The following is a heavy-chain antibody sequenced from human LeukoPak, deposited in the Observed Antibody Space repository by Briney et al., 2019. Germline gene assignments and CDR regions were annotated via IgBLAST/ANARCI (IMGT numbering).Heavy chain of an antibody. V-gene: IGHV1-46*01. D-gene: IGHD3-10*01. CDR2: INPSGGST. CDR3: AREGITMVRGIIIRVYFDH. Sequence: GASVKVSFKSSGYTFTNYYIHWVRQAPGQGLEWRGMINPSGGSTSYAQKFQGRITITRDTSTSTVYMEMSSLRSEDTAVYYCAREGITMVRGIIIRVYFDHWGQGTLVTVSS. CDR1: GYTFTNYY. J-gene: IGHJ4*02.